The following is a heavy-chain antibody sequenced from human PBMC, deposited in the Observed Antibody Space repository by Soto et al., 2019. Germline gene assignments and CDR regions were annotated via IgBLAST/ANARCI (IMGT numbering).Heavy chain of an antibody. CDR3: ARMRGLGEISPYLDY. V-gene: IGHV4-59*01. CDR2: IYYSGRT. J-gene: IGHJ4*02. Sequence: QVQLQESSRGLVKPSETLSVTCSISGGSISDYQWNWIRLPPGKGLKWIGYIYYSGRTNYNPSLKSRLTISLATSTRQFSLRLRSVTAADTAVSYCARMRGLGEISPYLDYWGQGALVTVSS. CDR1: GGSISDYQ. D-gene: IGHD3-16*01.